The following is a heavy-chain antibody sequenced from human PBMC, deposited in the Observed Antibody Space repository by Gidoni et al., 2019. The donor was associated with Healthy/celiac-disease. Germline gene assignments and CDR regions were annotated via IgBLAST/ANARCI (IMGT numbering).Heavy chain of an antibody. CDR3: ASGYCSSTSCYYYYYGMDV. CDR1: GGTFSSYA. V-gene: IGHV1-69*01. D-gene: IGHD2-2*03. Sequence: QVQLVQSGAEVKKPGSPVQVSCKVSGGTFSSYAISWVRQAPGQGLEWMGGIIPIFGTTNYAQKFQGRVTITADESTSTAYMELSSLRSEDTAVYYCASGYCSSTSCYYYYYGMDVWGQGTTVTVSS. J-gene: IGHJ6*02. CDR2: IIPIFGTT.